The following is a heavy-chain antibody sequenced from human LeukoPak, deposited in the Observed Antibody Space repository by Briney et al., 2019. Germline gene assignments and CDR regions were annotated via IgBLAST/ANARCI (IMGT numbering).Heavy chain of an antibody. V-gene: IGHV1-2*02. Sequence: ASVKVSCKASGYTFTGYYIHWVRQAPGQGLEWMGWINPNGGGTNYIQKFQGRVTMSRDTSISTAYMELSRLRSDDTAIYYCAKVIAGTMAFDIWGQGTMVTVSS. J-gene: IGHJ3*02. CDR2: INPNGGGT. D-gene: IGHD6-13*01. CDR3: AKVIAGTMAFDI. CDR1: GYTFTGYY.